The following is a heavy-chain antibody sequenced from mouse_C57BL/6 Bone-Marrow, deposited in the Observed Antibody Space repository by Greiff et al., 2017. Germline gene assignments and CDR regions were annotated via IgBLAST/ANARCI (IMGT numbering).Heavy chain of an antibody. Sequence: EVMLVESEGGLVQPGSSMKLSCTASGFTFSDYYMAWVRQVPEKGLEWVANINYDGSSTYYLDSLKSRFIISRDNAKNILYLQMSSLKSEDTATYYCARARYGSSGYFDVCAQGPRSPSPQ. CDR1: GFTFSDYY. J-gene: IGHJ1*03. V-gene: IGHV5-16*01. D-gene: IGHD1-1*01. CDR3: ARARYGSSGYFDV. CDR2: INYDGSST.